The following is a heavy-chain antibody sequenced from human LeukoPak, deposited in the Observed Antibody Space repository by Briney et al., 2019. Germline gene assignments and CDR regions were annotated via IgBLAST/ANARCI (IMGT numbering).Heavy chain of an antibody. CDR1: GFTFTTYW. CDR2: IHSDGTST. CDR3: AKLEGTYYSGSGILD. D-gene: IGHD3-10*01. J-gene: IGHJ4*02. Sequence: GGSLRLSCAASGFTFTTYWMHWVRQVPGKGLVWVSRIHSDGTSTNYADSVKGRFTISRDNSKNTLYLQMNSLRAEDTAVYFCAKLEGTYYSGSGILDWGQGTLVTVSS. V-gene: IGHV3-74*01.